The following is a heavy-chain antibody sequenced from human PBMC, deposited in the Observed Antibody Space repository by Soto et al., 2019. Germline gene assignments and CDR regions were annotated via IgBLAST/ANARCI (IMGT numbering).Heavy chain of an antibody. J-gene: IGHJ6*02. CDR3: ARDTNITLVRGKTGGMDV. V-gene: IGHV3-53*04. CDR2: IYTAGST. D-gene: IGHD3-10*01. CDR1: GFTVSSRY. Sequence: EVQLVESGGGLVQPGGSLRLSCAASGFTVSSRYMTWVRQAPGKGLEWVSVIYTAGSTYYADSVEGRFTISRHTSKNTGYLQMTNLRAEDTAVYYCARDTNITLVRGKTGGMDVWGQGTTVTVSS.